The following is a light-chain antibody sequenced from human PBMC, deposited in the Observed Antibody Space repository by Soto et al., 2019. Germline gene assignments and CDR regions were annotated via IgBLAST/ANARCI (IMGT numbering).Light chain of an antibody. J-gene: IGKJ4*01. Sequence: EIVMTQSPATLSVSPGERATLSCRASQSVSSNLAWYQQKPGQAPRLLIYGASTRATGIPARFSGSGSGTEFTLTISSLQSEDFAVYYCQQFSSYPLTFGGGTKGDNK. V-gene: IGKV3-15*01. CDR1: QSVSSN. CDR2: GAS. CDR3: QQFSSYPLT.